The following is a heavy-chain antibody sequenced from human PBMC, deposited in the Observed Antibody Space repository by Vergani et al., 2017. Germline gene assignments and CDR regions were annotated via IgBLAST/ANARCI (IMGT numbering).Heavy chain of an antibody. V-gene: IGHV1-69*01. CDR2: IIPIFGTA. Sequence: QVQLVQSGAEVKKPGSSVKVSCKASGGTFSSYAISWVRQAPGQGLEWMGGIIPIFGTANYAQKFQGRVTITADESTSTAYMELSSLRSEDTAVYYCARDLVPAAIRYYYYXMDVWGKGTTVTVSS. CDR3: ARDLVPAAIRYYYYXMDV. D-gene: IGHD2-2*02. J-gene: IGHJ6*03. CDR1: GGTFSSYA.